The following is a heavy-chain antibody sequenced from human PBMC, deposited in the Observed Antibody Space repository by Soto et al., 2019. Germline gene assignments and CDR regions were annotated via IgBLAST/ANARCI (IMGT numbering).Heavy chain of an antibody. CDR1: GGSISSYP. V-gene: IGHV4-59*01. CDR3: ARDPVERATPYYYGMDV. D-gene: IGHD5-12*01. J-gene: IGHJ6*02. CDR2: IDCSGST. Sequence: SETLSLTCILSGGSISSYPWSWIRQPPGKGLEWIGYIDCSGSTNYNPSLKSRVTLSVDTSMNQFSLKLSSVTAADTAVYYCARDPVERATPYYYGMDVWGQGTTVTVSS.